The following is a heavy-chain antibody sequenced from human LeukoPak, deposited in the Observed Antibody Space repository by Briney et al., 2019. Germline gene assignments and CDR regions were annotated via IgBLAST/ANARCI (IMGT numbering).Heavy chain of an antibody. CDR3: TRTRYYYDSSGYYLFDY. J-gene: IGHJ4*02. D-gene: IGHD3-22*01. CDR2: IRSKAYGGTT. CDR1: GFTFGDYA. V-gene: IGHV3-49*03. Sequence: GGSLRLSCTASGFTFGDYAMSWFRQAPGKGLEWVGFIRSKAYGGTTEHAASVKGRFTISRDDSKSIAYLQMNSLKTEDTAVYYCTRTRYYYDSSGYYLFDYWGQGTLVTVSS.